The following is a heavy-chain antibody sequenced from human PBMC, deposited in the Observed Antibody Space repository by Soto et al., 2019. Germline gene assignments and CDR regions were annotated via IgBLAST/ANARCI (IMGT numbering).Heavy chain of an antibody. CDR3: AHWSPGIAVADQGDYFDY. D-gene: IGHD6-19*01. CDR2: IYWDDDK. CDR1: GFSLGTRGVG. V-gene: IGHV2-5*02. J-gene: IGHJ4*02. Sequence: SGPTLVIPTQTLSLTCTFPGFSLGTRGVGVCWIRQPPGKALEWLALIYWDDDKRYSPSLKSRLTITKDTSKNQVVLTMTNMDPVDTATYYCAHWSPGIAVADQGDYFDYWGQGTLVTVSS.